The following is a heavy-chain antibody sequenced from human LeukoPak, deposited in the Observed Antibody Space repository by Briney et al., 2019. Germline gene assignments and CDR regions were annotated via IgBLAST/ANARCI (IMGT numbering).Heavy chain of an antibody. CDR1: GFTFSSYW. D-gene: IGHD2-21*01. CDR2: INSDGSSK. J-gene: IGHJ4*02. Sequence: PGGSLRLSCAASGFTFSSYWMHWVRQAPGKGLVWVSRINSDGSSKVYADSVKGRFTISRDNAKNSVFLQMNSLRAEDTAFYYCASTYYWGQGTLVTVSS. V-gene: IGHV3-74*01. CDR3: ASTYY.